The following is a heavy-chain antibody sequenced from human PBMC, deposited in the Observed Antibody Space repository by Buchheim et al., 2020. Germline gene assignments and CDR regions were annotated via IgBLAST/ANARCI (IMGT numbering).Heavy chain of an antibody. CDR1: GFTFNIYA. Sequence: QVQQMVESGGGVVQPGTSLRLSCAASGFTFNIYAMHWVRQAPGKGLEWVAVISYDESNKQYGDSVKGRFTISRDNFKNTLYLQMNSLRVEDTAVYYCARDAGELGWFDPRGQGTL. CDR2: ISYDESNK. V-gene: IGHV3-30*04. CDR3: ARDAGELGWFDP. J-gene: IGHJ5*02. D-gene: IGHD3-16*01.